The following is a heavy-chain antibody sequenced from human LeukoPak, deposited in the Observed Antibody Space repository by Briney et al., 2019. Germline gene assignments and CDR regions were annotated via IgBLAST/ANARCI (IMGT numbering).Heavy chain of an antibody. CDR2: IYYSGST. J-gene: IGHJ3*02. CDR3: ARIRTDYGGTNDAFDI. V-gene: IGHV4-59*02. Sequence: SETLSLTCTVSGGSVSSYYWSWIRQPPGKGLEWIGYIYYSGSTNYNPSLKSRVTISVDTSRNQFSLKLSSVTAADTAVYYCARIRTDYGGTNDAFDIWGQGTMVTVSS. D-gene: IGHD4-23*01. CDR1: GGSVSSYY.